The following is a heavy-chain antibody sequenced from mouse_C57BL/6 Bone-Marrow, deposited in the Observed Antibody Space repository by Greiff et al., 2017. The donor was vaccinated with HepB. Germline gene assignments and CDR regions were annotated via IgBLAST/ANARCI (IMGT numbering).Heavy chain of an antibody. D-gene: IGHD1-1*01. CDR3: ARGGYYGSSRGDY. Sequence: VHVKQSGPELVKPGASVKISCKASGYSFTDYNMNWVKQSNGKSLEWIGVINPNYGTTSYNQKFKGKATLTVDQSSSTAYMQLNSLTSEDSAVYYCARGGYYGSSRGDYWGQGTTLTVSS. CDR1: GYSFTDYN. CDR2: INPNYGTT. J-gene: IGHJ2*01. V-gene: IGHV1-39*01.